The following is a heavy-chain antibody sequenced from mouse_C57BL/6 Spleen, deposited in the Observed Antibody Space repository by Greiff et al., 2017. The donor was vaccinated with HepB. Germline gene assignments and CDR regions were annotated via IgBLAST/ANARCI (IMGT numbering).Heavy chain of an antibody. J-gene: IGHJ3*01. CDR1: GYAFTNYL. Sequence: QVHVKQSGAELVRPGTSVKLSCKASGYAFTNYLIEWVKQRPGQGLEWIGVINPGSGGTNYNEKFKGKATLTADKSSSTAYMQLSSLTSEDSAVYFCARPCGNYWFAYWGQGTMLTVS. V-gene: IGHV1-54*01. D-gene: IGHD2-1*01. CDR2: INPGSGGT. CDR3: ARPCGNYWFAY.